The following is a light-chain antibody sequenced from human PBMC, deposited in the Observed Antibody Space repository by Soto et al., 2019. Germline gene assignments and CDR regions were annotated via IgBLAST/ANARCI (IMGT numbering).Light chain of an antibody. J-gene: IGKJ5*01. CDR3: QQYNNLPTT. Sequence: EIVMTQSPATLSVSPGERATLSCRASQSVSSNLAWYQQKPGQAPRLLIYGASTRATGIPARFSGSGSGTEFTLTISSLQSEDFAFYYCQQYNNLPTTCGQGTRLEIK. V-gene: IGKV3-15*01. CDR1: QSVSSN. CDR2: GAS.